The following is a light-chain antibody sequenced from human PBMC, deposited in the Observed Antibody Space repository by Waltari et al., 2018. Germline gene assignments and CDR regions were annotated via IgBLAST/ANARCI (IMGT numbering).Light chain of an antibody. CDR2: VHSDGSQ. V-gene: IGLV4-69*01. CDR1: SGHSTNI. Sequence: QLALIQSPSASAFLGASVKNICTMRSGHSTNIIAWLQQQPAKGPRYLTNVHSDGSQTKGDEIPGRFSGSASGAERFLTIASVQSGDEADYYYQTGGHGTWVFGGGTTLTML. J-gene: IGLJ3*02. CDR3: QTGGHGTWV.